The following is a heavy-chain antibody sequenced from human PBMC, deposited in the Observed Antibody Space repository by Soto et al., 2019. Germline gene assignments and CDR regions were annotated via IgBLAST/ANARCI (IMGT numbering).Heavy chain of an antibody. J-gene: IGHJ6*02. CDR2: IKQDGSEK. CDR1: GFTFSSYW. Sequence: GGSLRLSCAASGFTFSSYWMSWVRQAPGKGLEWVANIKQDGSEKYYVDSVKGRFTISRDNAKNSLYLQMNSLRAEDTAVYYCARDHSSGWYAYYYYYGMDVWGQGTTVTVSS. CDR3: ARDHSSGWYAYYYYYGMDV. D-gene: IGHD6-19*01. V-gene: IGHV3-7*01.